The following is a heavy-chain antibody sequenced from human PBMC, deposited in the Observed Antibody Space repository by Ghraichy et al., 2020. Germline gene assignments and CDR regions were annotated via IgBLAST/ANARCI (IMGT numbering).Heavy chain of an antibody. CDR3: ARLVGATDYYYGMDV. J-gene: IGHJ6*02. Sequence: GGSLRLSCKGSGYSFTSYWIGWVRQMPGKGLEWMGIIYPGDSDTRYSPSFQGQVTISADKSISTAYLQWSSLKASDTAMYYCARLVGATDYYYGMDVWGQGTTVTVSS. CDR2: IYPGDSDT. D-gene: IGHD1-26*01. V-gene: IGHV5-51*01. CDR1: GYSFTSYW.